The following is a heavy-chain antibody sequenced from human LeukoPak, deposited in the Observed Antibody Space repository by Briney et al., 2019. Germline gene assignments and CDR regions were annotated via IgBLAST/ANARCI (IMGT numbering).Heavy chain of an antibody. J-gene: IGHJ4*02. Sequence: GGSLRLSCEASGFTFNTDSMNWARQAPGKGLEWASSIDSSGGYMFYADSVKGRFIISRDNAKDSLYLQMNSLRVEDTAVYYCLRGDRRDYWGQGTLVTVSS. CDR1: GFTFNTDS. CDR3: LRGDRRDY. V-gene: IGHV3-21*06. CDR2: IDSSGGYM.